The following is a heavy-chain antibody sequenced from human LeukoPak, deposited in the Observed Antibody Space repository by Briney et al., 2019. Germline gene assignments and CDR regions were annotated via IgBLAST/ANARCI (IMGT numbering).Heavy chain of an antibody. V-gene: IGHV1-2*02. CDR1: GYTFTGYY. CDR2: IDPNSGGT. Sequence: ASVKVSCKASGYTFTGYYMHWVRQAPGQGLEWMGWIDPNSGGTNYAQKFQGRVTMTRDTSISTAYMELSRLRSDDTAVYYCARGYSSGWYVDYWGQGTLVTVSS. CDR3: ARGYSSGWYVDY. J-gene: IGHJ4*02. D-gene: IGHD6-19*01.